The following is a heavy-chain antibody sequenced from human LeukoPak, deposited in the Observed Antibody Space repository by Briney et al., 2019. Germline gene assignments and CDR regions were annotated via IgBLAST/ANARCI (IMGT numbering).Heavy chain of an antibody. CDR3: ARELDYVWGSYRIDAFDI. J-gene: IGHJ3*02. CDR1: GYTFTGYY. Sequence: GASVKVSCKASGYTFTGYYMHWVRQAPGQGLEWMGWMNPNSGGTNYAQKFQGRVTMTRDTSISTAYMELGRLRSDDTAVYYCARELDYVWGSYRIDAFDIWGQGTMVTVSS. D-gene: IGHD3-16*02. V-gene: IGHV1-2*02. CDR2: MNPNSGGT.